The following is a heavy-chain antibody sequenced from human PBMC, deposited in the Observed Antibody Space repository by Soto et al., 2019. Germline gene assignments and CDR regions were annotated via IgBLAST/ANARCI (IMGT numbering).Heavy chain of an antibody. CDR2: IQSDGSST. J-gene: IGHJ3*01. D-gene: IGHD2-8*01. V-gene: IGHV3-74*01. CDR3: TRGWSWXFDG. CDR1: GITFSTSW. Sequence: GGSLRLSCAASGITFSTSWMYWVRQVPGKGLVWVSGIQSDGSSTTYADSVKGRFTISRDNAKNTLHLQMNSLRAEDTALYYCTRGWSWXFDGWGPGTMVTVSS.